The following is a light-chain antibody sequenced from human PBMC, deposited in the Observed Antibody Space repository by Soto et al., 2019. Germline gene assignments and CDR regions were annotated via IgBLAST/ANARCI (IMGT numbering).Light chain of an antibody. J-gene: IGKJ4*01. CDR2: DAS. Sequence: ALTQSPGTLSLSPGERSTLSCLASQAVGNNYVAWYQQKPGQAPRLLICDASSRATGIPDRFSGGGSGTDFTLTISRLEPEDFAVYYCQQFSSYPLTFGGGTKVDIK. CDR3: QQFSSYPLT. CDR1: QAVGNNY. V-gene: IGKV3-20*01.